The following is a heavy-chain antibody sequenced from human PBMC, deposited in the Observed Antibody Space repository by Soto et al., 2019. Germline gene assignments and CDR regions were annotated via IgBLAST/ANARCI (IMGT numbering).Heavy chain of an antibody. D-gene: IGHD4-17*01. CDR2: IDTTSRTI. V-gene: IGHV3-48*01. Sequence: GGSLRLSCAASGFTFSSYSMNWVRQAPGKGLEWVSYIDTTSRTIFYADSVKGRFTMSRDNAKNSLYLQMNSLRAEDTAVYYCARDKVYGDYWGQGILVTVSS. J-gene: IGHJ4*02. CDR1: GFTFSSYS. CDR3: ARDKVYGDY.